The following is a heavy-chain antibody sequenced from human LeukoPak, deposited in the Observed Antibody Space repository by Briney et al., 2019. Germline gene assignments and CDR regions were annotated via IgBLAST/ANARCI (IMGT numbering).Heavy chain of an antibody. V-gene: IGHV4-4*08. CDR3: ARDGYGAEAFDI. CDR2: IYTSGST. D-gene: IGHD3-10*01. CDR1: GGSISSYY. Sequence: SETLSLTCTVSGGSISSYYWSWIRQPPGKGLEWIGRIYTSGSTNYNPSLKSRVTISVDTSKNQFSLKLSSVTAADTAVYYCARDGYGAEAFDIWGQGTMVTVSS. J-gene: IGHJ3*02.